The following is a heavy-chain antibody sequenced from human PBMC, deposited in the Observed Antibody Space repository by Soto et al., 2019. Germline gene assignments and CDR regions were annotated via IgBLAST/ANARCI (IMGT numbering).Heavy chain of an antibody. D-gene: IGHD3-16*01. J-gene: IGHJ4*02. CDR3: ASVTFGGVVLAH. Sequence: GGSLRLSCAASGFTFSSCAMTWVRQAPGKGLEWVLCISGSGDTTYYADSVKGRFTISRDTSKNQISLTLNSVTAADTAVYYCASVTFGGVVLAHWGQGTLVTVSS. V-gene: IGHV3-23*01. CDR1: GFTFSSCA. CDR2: ISGSGDTT.